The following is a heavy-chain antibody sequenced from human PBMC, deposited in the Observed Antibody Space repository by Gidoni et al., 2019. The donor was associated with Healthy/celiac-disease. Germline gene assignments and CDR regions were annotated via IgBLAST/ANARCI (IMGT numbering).Heavy chain of an antibody. CDR3: ARGEYSSSYEDY. CDR1: RGSISRYY. J-gene: IGHJ4*02. CDR2: IYTSGST. D-gene: IGHD6-6*01. Sequence: QVQLQESGPGLVKPSETLSRTCAVSRGSISRYYESWIRQPAGRVLELIGRIYTSGSTNYHPSLKSRVTMSVDTSKNQLSLKLSSVTAADTAVYYCARGEYSSSYEDYWGQGTLVTVSS. V-gene: IGHV4-4*07.